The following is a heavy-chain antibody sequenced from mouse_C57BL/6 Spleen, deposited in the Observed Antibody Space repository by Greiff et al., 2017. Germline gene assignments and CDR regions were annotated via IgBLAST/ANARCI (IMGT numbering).Heavy chain of an antibody. V-gene: IGHV3-6*01. D-gene: IGHD1-1*01. Sequence: EVQRVESGPGLVKPSQSLSLTCSVTGYSITSGYYWNWIRQFPGNKLEWMGYISYDGSNNYNPSLKNRISITRDTSKNQFFLKLNSVTTEDTATYYCARETVVEGLDVWGTGTTVTVSS. CDR1: GYSITSGYY. J-gene: IGHJ1*03. CDR3: ARETVVEGLDV. CDR2: ISYDGSN.